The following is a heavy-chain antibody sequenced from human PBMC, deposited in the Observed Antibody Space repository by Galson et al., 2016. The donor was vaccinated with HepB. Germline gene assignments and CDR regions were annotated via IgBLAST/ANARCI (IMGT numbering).Heavy chain of an antibody. D-gene: IGHD2-15*01. CDR2: ISYDGRNN. V-gene: IGHV3-30*04. CDR1: GFSFSVYP. CDR3: ARERERGSWSLHGFDV. Sequence: SLRLSCAASGFSFSVYPMHWVRQAPGKGLEWVAVISYDGRNNYYADSVKGRFTVSRDNSRNTLYLQVNSLRDEDTALYYCARERERGSWSLHGFDVWGQGTMVIVSS. J-gene: IGHJ3*01.